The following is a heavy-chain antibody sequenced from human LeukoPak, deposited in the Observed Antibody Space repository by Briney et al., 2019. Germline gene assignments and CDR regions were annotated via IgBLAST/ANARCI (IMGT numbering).Heavy chain of an antibody. CDR1: GYTFTGYY. V-gene: IGHV1-2*02. Sequence: GASVKVSCKASGYTFTGYYMHWVRQAPGQGLEWMGWINPNSGGTNYAQKFQGRVTMTRDTSISTAYMELSRLRSDDAAVYYCARDGAMVRGVIIVYYYYYMDVRGKGTTVTVSS. D-gene: IGHD3-10*01. CDR3: ARDGAMVRGVIIVYYYYYMDV. CDR2: INPNSGGT. J-gene: IGHJ6*03.